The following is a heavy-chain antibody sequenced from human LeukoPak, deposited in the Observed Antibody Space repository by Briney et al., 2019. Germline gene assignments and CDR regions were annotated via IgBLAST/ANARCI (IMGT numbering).Heavy chain of an antibody. CDR2: ISSSSSTI. D-gene: IGHD4-17*01. V-gene: IGHV3-48*02. J-gene: IGHJ4*02. Sequence: PGRSLRLSCAASGFTFSNYGMHWVRQAPGKGLEWVSYISSSSSTIYYADSVKGRFTISRDNAKNSLYLQMNSLRDEDTAVYYCARAPSTVTTPHFDYWGQGALVTVSS. CDR3: ARAPSTVTTPHFDY. CDR1: GFTFSNYG.